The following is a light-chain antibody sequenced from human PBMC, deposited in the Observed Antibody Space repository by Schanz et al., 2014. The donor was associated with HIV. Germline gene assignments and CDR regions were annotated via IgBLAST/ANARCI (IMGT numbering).Light chain of an antibody. Sequence: QSVLTQPPSASGTPGQSVTISCSGSSSNIGSNAVHWYQQLPGTAPKLLIYINNQRPSGVPVRFSGSKSGTSASLAISGLRSEDEADYFCAAWDDSLSGPVFGGGTKLTVL. CDR1: SSNIGSNA. CDR2: INN. J-gene: IGLJ3*02. CDR3: AAWDDSLSGPV. V-gene: IGLV1-47*02.